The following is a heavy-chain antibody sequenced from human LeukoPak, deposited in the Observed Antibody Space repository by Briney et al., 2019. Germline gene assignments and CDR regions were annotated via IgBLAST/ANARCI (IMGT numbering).Heavy chain of an antibody. CDR2: IYYSGST. CDR3: ASGPLLGGYYYDHYFDY. CDR1: SGSISSYY. D-gene: IGHD3-22*01. Sequence: PSDTLSLTCTVSSGSISSYYWSWIRQPPGKGLEWIGYIYYSGSTNYNPSLKSRVTISVDTSKNQFSLKLSSVTAADTAVYYCASGPLLGGYYYDHYFDYWGQGTLVTVSS. J-gene: IGHJ4*02. V-gene: IGHV4-59*01.